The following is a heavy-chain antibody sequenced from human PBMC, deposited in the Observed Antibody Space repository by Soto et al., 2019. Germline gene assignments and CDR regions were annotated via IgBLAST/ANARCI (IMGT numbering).Heavy chain of an antibody. Sequence: GGSLRLSCAASGFTFSTYSMNWVRQAPGKGLEWVSYISSSSSAIYSADSVKGRFTISRDNAKNSLYLQMNSLRDEDTAVYYCARVSYCGDDWYHDAFDIWGQGTMVTVSS. CDR3: ARVSYCGDDWYHDAFDI. V-gene: IGHV3-48*02. J-gene: IGHJ3*02. CDR1: GFTFSTYS. D-gene: IGHD2-21*02. CDR2: ISSSSSAI.